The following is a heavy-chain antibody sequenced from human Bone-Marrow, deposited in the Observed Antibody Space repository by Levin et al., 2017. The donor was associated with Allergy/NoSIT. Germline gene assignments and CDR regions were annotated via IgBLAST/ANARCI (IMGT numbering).Heavy chain of an antibody. V-gene: IGHV1-69*04. CDR3: AGVVSPAAGRGGLADSPAYFQH. J-gene: IGHJ1*01. D-gene: IGHD6-13*01. CDR2: VIPILGIA. CDR1: GGTFSSYA. Sequence: SVKVSCKASGGTFSSYAISWVRQAPGQGLEWMGRVIPILGIANYAQKFQGRVTITADKSTSTAYMELSSLRSEDTAVYYCAGVVSPAAGRGGLADSPAYFQHWGQGTLVTVSS.